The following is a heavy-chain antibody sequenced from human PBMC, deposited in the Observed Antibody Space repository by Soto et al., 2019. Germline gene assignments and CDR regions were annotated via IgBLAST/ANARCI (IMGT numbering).Heavy chain of an antibody. Sequence: QVQLVQSGAEVKKPGASVKVSCKASGYTFTSYGISWVRQAPGQGLEWMGWISAYNGNTNYAQKLQGRVTMTTDTSTSTAYMELSRLRSDDTAVYYCARDLRDQAYISDRGWFDPWGQGTLVTVSS. V-gene: IGHV1-18*01. CDR3: ARDLRDQAYISDRGWFDP. CDR1: GYTFTSYG. D-gene: IGHD6-25*01. J-gene: IGHJ5*02. CDR2: ISAYNGNT.